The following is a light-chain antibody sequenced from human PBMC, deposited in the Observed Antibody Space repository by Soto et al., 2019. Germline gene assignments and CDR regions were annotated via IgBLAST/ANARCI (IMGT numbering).Light chain of an antibody. J-gene: IGKJ1*01. Sequence: DIQMTQSPSTLSASVGDGVTITCRASQSISTRLAWYQQKPGEAPKLLIYDASSLQSGVPSRSSGSGSGTEFTLTISSLQPDDFASYYCQQYSSYSWTFGQGTKVDIK. V-gene: IGKV1-5*01. CDR1: QSISTR. CDR2: DAS. CDR3: QQYSSYSWT.